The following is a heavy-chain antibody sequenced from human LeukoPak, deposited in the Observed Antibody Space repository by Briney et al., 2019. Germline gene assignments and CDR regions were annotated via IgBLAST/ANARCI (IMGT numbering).Heavy chain of an antibody. CDR2: IYYSGSA. CDR3: AKAGVRYFDSSGLYAFDF. J-gene: IGHJ3*01. Sequence: SETLSLTCAVSGGSISSTSYYWAWIRQPPGKGLEWIGTIYYSGSAYHNPSLKSRVTMSVDTSRNQFSLKLSSVDAADTAVYYCAKAGVRYFDSSGLYAFDFWGQGTTVTVSS. V-gene: IGHV4-39*01. D-gene: IGHD3-22*01. CDR1: GGSISSTSYY.